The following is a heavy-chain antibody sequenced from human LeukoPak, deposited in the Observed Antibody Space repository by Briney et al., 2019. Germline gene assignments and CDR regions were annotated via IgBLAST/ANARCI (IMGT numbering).Heavy chain of an antibody. V-gene: IGHV3-30*01. Sequence: GRSLRLSCAASGFTFSSYAMRWVRQAPGKGIEWVAVISYDGSNKYYADSVKGRFTISRDNSKNTLYLQMNSLRAEDTAVYYCATESSKLELRPLPVFDYWGQGTLVTVSS. D-gene: IGHD1-7*01. J-gene: IGHJ4*02. CDR2: ISYDGSNK. CDR1: GFTFSSYA. CDR3: ATESSKLELRPLPVFDY.